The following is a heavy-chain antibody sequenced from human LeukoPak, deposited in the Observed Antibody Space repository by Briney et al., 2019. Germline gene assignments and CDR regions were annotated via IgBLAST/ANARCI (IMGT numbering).Heavy chain of an antibody. J-gene: IGHJ6*02. V-gene: IGHV1-69*17. CDR1: GGTFSSYA. CDR2: IIPIFGIA. Sequence: ASVKVSCKASGGTFSSYAISWVRQAPGQGLEWMGRIIPIFGIANYAQKFQGRVTITADKSTSTAYMELSSLRSEDTAVYYCASLLTTGNWFYYYGMGVWGQGTTVTVSS. D-gene: IGHD3-16*01. CDR3: ASLLTTGNWFYYYGMGV.